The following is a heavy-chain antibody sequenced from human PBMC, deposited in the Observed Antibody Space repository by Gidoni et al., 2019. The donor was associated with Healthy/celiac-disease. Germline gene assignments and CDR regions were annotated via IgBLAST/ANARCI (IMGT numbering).Heavy chain of an antibody. J-gene: IGHJ5*02. CDR2: INPNSGGT. Sequence: QVQLVQSGAEVKKPGASVKVSCKASGYTFTGYYMHWVRQAPGQGLEWMGRINPNSGGTNYAQKFQGRVTMTRDTSISTAYMELSRLRSDDTAVYYCVFGTTIFGVVIIPGYHWGQGTLVTVSS. D-gene: IGHD3-3*01. V-gene: IGHV1-2*06. CDR1: GYTFTGYY. CDR3: VFGTTIFGVVIIPGYH.